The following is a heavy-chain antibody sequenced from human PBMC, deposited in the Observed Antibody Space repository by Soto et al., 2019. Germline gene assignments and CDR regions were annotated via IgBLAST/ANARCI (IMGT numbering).Heavy chain of an antibody. V-gene: IGHV4-31*03. CDR3: AREMDTAMDTAYYYGMDV. J-gene: IGHJ6*02. Sequence: QVQLQESGPGLVKPSQTLSLTCTVSGGSISSGGYYWSWMRQHPGKGLEWIGYIYYSGSTYYNPSLKSRVTISVDTSKNQFSLKLSSVTAADTAVYYCAREMDTAMDTAYYYGMDVWGQGTTVTVSS. D-gene: IGHD5-18*01. CDR1: GGSISSGGYY. CDR2: IYYSGST.